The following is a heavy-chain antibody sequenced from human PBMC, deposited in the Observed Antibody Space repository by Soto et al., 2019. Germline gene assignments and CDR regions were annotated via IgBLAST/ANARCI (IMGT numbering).Heavy chain of an antibody. V-gene: IGHV4-39*01. CDR2: IYYSGNS. J-gene: IGHJ4*02. D-gene: IGHD3-22*01. CDR1: GGSISSSSNY. Sequence: SETLSLTCTVSGGSISSSSNYWGWIRQPPGKGLEWIGNIYYSGNSYYNPSLKGRVTISVDTPKNQFSLKLSSVTAADTAVYYCAGGESYYYDSSGYEDWGQGTLVTVSS. CDR3: AGGESYYYDSSGYED.